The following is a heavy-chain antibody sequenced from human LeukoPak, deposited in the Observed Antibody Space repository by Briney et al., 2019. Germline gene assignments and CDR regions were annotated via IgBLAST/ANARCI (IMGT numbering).Heavy chain of an antibody. CDR2: IIPIFGTA. CDR3: ARGAVVGHNYLDY. CDR1: GGTFSSYA. V-gene: IGHV1-69*05. D-gene: IGHD2-2*01. J-gene: IGHJ4*02. Sequence: SVKVSCKASGGTFSSYAISWVRQAPGQGLEWMGGIIPIFGTANYAQKFQGRVTITTDESTSTAYMELSSLRSGDTAVYYCARGAVVGHNYLDYWGQGTLVTVSS.